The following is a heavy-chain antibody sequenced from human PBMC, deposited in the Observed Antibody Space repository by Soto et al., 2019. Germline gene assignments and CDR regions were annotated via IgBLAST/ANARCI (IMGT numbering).Heavy chain of an antibody. J-gene: IGHJ3*02. Sequence: SETLSLTCTVSGGSISSSSYYWGWIRQPPGKGLEWIGSIYYSGSTYYNPSLKSRVTISVDTSKNQFSLKLSSVTAADTAVYYCARPQGWNYGDYVKAFDIWGQGTMVTVSS. CDR1: GGSISSSSYY. CDR2: IYYSGST. CDR3: ARPQGWNYGDYVKAFDI. D-gene: IGHD4-17*01. V-gene: IGHV4-39*01.